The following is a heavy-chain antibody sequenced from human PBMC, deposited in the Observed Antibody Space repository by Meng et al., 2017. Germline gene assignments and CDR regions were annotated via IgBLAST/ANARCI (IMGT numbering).Heavy chain of an antibody. D-gene: IGHD6-19*01. CDR1: GFTFSGPA. CDR2: IYSGGST. Sequence: GESLKISCAASGFTFSGPAMHWVRQAPGKGLEWVSVIYSGGSTYYADSVKGRFTISRDNSKNTLYLQMNSLRAEDTAVYYCARGGSSGWYNYWGQGTLVTGSS. CDR3: ARGGSSGWYNY. J-gene: IGHJ4*02. V-gene: IGHV3-53*01.